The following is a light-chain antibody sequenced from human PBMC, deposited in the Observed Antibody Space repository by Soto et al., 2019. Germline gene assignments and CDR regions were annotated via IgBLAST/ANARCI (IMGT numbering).Light chain of an antibody. Sequence: DIPMTQSPSSLSASVGDRVTITCRASQSISSYLNWYQQKPGKAPKLLIYAASSLQSGVPARFSGSGSGTDFTLTISRLQPEDFATYYCQQSYSTPYTVGQGTKLEIK. CDR1: QSISSY. J-gene: IGKJ2*01. CDR3: QQSYSTPYT. V-gene: IGKV1-39*01. CDR2: AAS.